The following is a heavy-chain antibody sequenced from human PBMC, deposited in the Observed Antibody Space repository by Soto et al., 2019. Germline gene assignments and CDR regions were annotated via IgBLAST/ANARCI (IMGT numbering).Heavy chain of an antibody. Sequence: GGSLRLSCQASGFNFDNYGMHWVRQAPDKGLEWVAVITYDGSNKYYADSVKGRFTISRDNSKNTLSLHLNTLKPEDTAVYHCAKDRVGGTFYTPLGFWGQGTLVTVSS. V-gene: IGHV3-30*18. CDR3: AKDRVGGTFYTPLGF. CDR1: GFNFDNYG. D-gene: IGHD1-7*01. CDR2: ITYDGSNK. J-gene: IGHJ4*02.